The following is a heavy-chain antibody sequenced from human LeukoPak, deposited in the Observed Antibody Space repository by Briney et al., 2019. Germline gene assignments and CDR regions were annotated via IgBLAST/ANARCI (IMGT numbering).Heavy chain of an antibody. CDR1: GYSISSGYY. V-gene: IGHV4-38-2*02. CDR2: IYHSGST. CDR3: AREYNWNPNWFDP. Sequence: SETLSLTCTVSGYSISSGYYWGWIRQPPGKGLEWIGSIYHSGSTYYNPSLKSRVTISVDTSKNQFSLKLSSVTAADTAVYYCAREYNWNPNWFDPWGQGTLVTVSS. J-gene: IGHJ5*02. D-gene: IGHD1-20*01.